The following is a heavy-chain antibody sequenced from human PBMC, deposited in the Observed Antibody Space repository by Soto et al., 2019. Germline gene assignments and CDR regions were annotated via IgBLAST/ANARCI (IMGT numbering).Heavy chain of an antibody. CDR2: ITTTGSSI. Sequence: GGSLRLSCASSGFTFSSYSMNWVRQAPGKGLEWISYITTTGSSIYYADSVKGRFTVSRDNAQNALYLQMNRLTDEDTAVYYCTRALSGRYSPAYWGQGTLVTVSS. D-gene: IGHD1-26*01. CDR3: TRALSGRYSPAY. J-gene: IGHJ4*02. V-gene: IGHV3-48*02. CDR1: GFTFSSYS.